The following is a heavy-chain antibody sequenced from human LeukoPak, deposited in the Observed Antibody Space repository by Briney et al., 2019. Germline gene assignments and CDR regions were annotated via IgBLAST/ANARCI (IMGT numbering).Heavy chain of an antibody. D-gene: IGHD3-3*01. CDR3: AKGVRFRQTLFFDY. CDR1: GFTFSSYG. V-gene: IGHV3-30*18. CDR2: ISYDGSNK. J-gene: IGHJ4*02. Sequence: PGGSLRLSCAASGFTFSSYGMHWVRQAPGKGLEWVAVISYDGSNKYYADSVKGRFTISRDNSKNTLYLQMNSLRAEDTAVYYCAKGVRFRQTLFFDYWGQGTLVTVFS.